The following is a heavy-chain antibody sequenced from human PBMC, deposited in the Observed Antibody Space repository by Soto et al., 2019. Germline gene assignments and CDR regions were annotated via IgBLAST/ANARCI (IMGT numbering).Heavy chain of an antibody. V-gene: IGHV4-34*01. Sequence: PSETLSLTCAVYGGSFSGYDWSWIRQPPGKGLEWIGEINHSGSTNYNPSLKSRVTISVDTSKNQFSLKLSSVTAADTAVYYCARGGRIVGATSAEYFQHWGQGTLVTVSS. D-gene: IGHD1-26*01. CDR3: ARGGRIVGATSAEYFQH. J-gene: IGHJ1*01. CDR1: GGSFSGYD. CDR2: INHSGST.